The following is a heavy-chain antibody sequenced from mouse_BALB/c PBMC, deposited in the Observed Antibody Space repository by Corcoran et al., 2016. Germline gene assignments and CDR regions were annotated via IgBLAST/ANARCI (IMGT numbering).Heavy chain of an antibody. D-gene: IGHD1-1*01. Sequence: QVTLKESGPGILQPSQTLSLTCSFSGVSLSTSGMGVSWIRQPSGKGLEWLAHIYWDDDKRYNPSLKSRLTISKDTSRNQVFLKITSVDTADTATYYCARRGSSYGAVDYWGQGTSVTVSS. J-gene: IGHJ4*01. V-gene: IGHV8-12*01. CDR1: GVSLSTSGMG. CDR2: IYWDDDK. CDR3: ARRGSSYGAVDY.